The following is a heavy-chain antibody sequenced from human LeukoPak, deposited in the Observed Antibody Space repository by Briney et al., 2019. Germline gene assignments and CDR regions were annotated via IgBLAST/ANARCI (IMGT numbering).Heavy chain of an antibody. CDR3: AREGITMVRGVIMLFDY. Sequence: PSETLSLTCTVSGGSISSYYWSWIRQPAGKGLEWIGRIYTSGSTNYNPSLKSRVTMSVDMSKNQFSLKLSSVTAADTAVYYCAREGITMVRGVIMLFDYWGQGTLVTVSS. CDR1: GGSISSYY. CDR2: IYTSGST. D-gene: IGHD3-10*01. J-gene: IGHJ4*02. V-gene: IGHV4-4*07.